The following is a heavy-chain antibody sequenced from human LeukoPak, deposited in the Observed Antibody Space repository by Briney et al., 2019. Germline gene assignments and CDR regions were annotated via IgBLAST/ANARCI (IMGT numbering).Heavy chain of an antibody. CDR2: ISYDGSNK. Sequence: GGSLRLSCAASGFTFSSYWMSWVRQAPGKGLEWVAVISYDGSNKYYADSVKGRFTISRDNSKNTLYLQMNSLRAEDTAVYYCAKSLGRLGELSIDYWGQGTLVTVSS. CDR3: AKSLGRLGELSIDY. D-gene: IGHD3-16*02. V-gene: IGHV3-30*18. CDR1: GFTFSSYW. J-gene: IGHJ4*02.